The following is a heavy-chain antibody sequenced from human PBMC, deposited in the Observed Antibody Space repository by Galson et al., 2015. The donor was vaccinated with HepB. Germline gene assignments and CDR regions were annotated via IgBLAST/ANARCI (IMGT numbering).Heavy chain of an antibody. V-gene: IGHV3-30*03. Sequence: SLRLSCAASGFTFNTFDIHWVRQGPGTRLEWVAVISKDGNNKYYADSVKGRFSISRDNSKNTIYLQMNSLRPEDTAVYYCVRDLYDFVWGSFLHWGQGTLVTVPS. D-gene: IGHD3-16*01. J-gene: IGHJ4*02. CDR3: VRDLYDFVWGSFLH. CDR1: GFTFNTFD. CDR2: ISKDGNNK.